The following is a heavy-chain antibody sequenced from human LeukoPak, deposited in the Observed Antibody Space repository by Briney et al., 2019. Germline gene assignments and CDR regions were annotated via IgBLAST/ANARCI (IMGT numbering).Heavy chain of an antibody. CDR3: ARVGSLGIAAVRAQDY. CDR2: INPNTGGA. V-gene: IGHV1-2*02. Sequence: ASVKVSCKASGYTFTDYYIHWVRQVPGQGLEYMGWINPNTGGASYAQRFRDRVTMSVDTSITTVYMELSRLTGDDTAVYYCARVGSLGIAAVRAQDYWGQGTLVTVSS. CDR1: GYTFTDYY. J-gene: IGHJ4*02. D-gene: IGHD6-13*01.